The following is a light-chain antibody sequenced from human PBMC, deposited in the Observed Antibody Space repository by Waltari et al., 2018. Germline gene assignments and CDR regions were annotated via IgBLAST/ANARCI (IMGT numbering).Light chain of an antibody. Sequence: QSALTQPAPVSGSPGQSLTTSCSGPSGDIGAFHRISWDHQFAGKAPRLLIYEDTLRPSEISDRFSGAKSGDTASLTISGLQAEDEADYFCLSYTTINTWVFGGGTKVTVL. J-gene: IGLJ3*02. CDR2: EDT. V-gene: IGLV2-14*01. CDR1: SGDIGAFHR. CDR3: LSYTTINTWV.